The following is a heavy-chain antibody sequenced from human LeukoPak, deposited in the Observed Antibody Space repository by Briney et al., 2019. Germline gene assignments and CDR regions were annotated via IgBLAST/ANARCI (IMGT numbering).Heavy chain of an antibody. J-gene: IGHJ4*02. V-gene: IGHV1-2*06. D-gene: IGHD3-9*01. CDR1: GYTFTGYH. CDR2: INPNSGGT. Sequence: ASVKVSCKASGYTFTGYHMHWVRQAPGQGLEWMGRINPNSGGTNYAQKSQGRVTMTRDTSISTAYMELSRLRSDDTAVYYCARYRYYDILTGYYIGYFDYWGQGTLVTVSS. CDR3: ARYRYYDILTGYYIGYFDY.